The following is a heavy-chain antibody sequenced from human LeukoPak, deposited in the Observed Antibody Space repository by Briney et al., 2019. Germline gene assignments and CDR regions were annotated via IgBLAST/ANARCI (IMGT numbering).Heavy chain of an antibody. V-gene: IGHV1-2*02. CDR3: ARDQSYGAGSYIVD. D-gene: IGHD3-10*01. CDR1: GYTFTCYY. Sequence: ASVKVSCKASGYTFTCYYMHWVRQAPGQGLEWVGWINPNSGGTDYAQKFQGRVTMTRDTSISTAYMELSRLRSDDTAVYYCARDQSYGAGSYIVDWGQGTLVTVSS. CDR2: INPNSGGT. J-gene: IGHJ4*02.